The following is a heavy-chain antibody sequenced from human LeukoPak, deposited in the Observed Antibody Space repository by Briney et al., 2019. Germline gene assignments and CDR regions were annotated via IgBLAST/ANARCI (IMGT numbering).Heavy chain of an antibody. CDR3: VKSGGYGLIDY. V-gene: IGHV4-34*01. CDR2: INHSGST. Sequence: SETLSLTCAVYGGSFSGYYRSWIRQPPGKGLEWIGEINHSGSTNYNPSLKSRVTISVDTSKNQFSLRLSSVTAADTAMYYCVKSGGYGLIDYWGQGTLVTVSS. J-gene: IGHJ4*02. D-gene: IGHD6-19*01. CDR1: GGSFSGYY.